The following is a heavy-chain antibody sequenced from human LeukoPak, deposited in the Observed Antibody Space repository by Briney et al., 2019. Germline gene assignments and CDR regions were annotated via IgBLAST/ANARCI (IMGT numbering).Heavy chain of an antibody. CDR2: IYYSGST. V-gene: IGHV4-59*01. CDR1: GGSISSYY. CDR3: ARSGSYGEIGY. J-gene: IGHJ4*02. D-gene: IGHD1-26*01. Sequence: SETLSLTSTVSGGSISSYYWSWIRQPPGKGLEWIGYIYYSGSTNYNPSLKSRVTISVDTSKNQFSLKLSSVTAADTAVYYCARSGSYGEIGYWGQGTLVTVSS.